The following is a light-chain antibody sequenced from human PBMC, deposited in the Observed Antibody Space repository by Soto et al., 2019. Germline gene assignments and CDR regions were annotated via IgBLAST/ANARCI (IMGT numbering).Light chain of an antibody. CDR1: QTINTS. CDR2: AAS. J-gene: IGKJ3*01. V-gene: IGKV1-39*01. Sequence: DIQMTQSPSSLSASVGDRVTITCRASQTINTSLNWYQQKPGKAPKLLIHAASSLQSGVPSRFSGSGSGTDFTLTISSLQPEDFATYYCQQSYRAPLTFGPGTKMDIK. CDR3: QQSYRAPLT.